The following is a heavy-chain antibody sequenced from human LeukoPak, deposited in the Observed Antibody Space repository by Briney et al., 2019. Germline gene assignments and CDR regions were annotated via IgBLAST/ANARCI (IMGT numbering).Heavy chain of an antibody. J-gene: IGHJ4*02. Sequence: GRSLRLSCAASGFTFSYYAMHWVRQAAGKGLEFVSGISSNGGSTYYADSLEGRFTVSRDNSNNTLYLQMSSLRAEDTAIYYCAKGPTYDSLPYYFDYWGQGTLVTVSS. CDR2: ISSNGGST. D-gene: IGHD3-22*01. CDR3: AKGPTYDSLPYYFDY. CDR1: GFTFSYYA. V-gene: IGHV3-64D*09.